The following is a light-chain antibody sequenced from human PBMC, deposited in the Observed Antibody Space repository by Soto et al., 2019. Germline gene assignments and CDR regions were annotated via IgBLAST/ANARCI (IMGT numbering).Light chain of an antibody. CDR1: QSINNY. Sequence: EIVLTQSPDTLSLSPGDRATRSCRASQSINNYLAWYQQKPGQAPRLLIYDGSNRATGIPARFSGSGSGTDFTLTISSLEPEDFAVYYCQQRSDWPPITFGQGTRLEI. CDR2: DGS. V-gene: IGKV3-11*01. J-gene: IGKJ5*01. CDR3: QQRSDWPPIT.